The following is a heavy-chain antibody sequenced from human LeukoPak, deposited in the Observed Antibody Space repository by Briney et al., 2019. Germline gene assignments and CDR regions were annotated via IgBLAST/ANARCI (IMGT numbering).Heavy chain of an antibody. Sequence: GGSLRLSCAASGLTFSDYYMSWIRQAPGKGLEWVSYISSSGTTIYYADSVKGRFTISRDNAKNSLYLQMNSLRAEDTAVYYCARYRLTIFGVIVVVLDIWGQGTMVTVSS. J-gene: IGHJ3*02. CDR3: ARYRLTIFGVIVVVLDI. D-gene: IGHD3-3*01. CDR1: GLTFSDYY. V-gene: IGHV3-11*01. CDR2: ISSSGTTI.